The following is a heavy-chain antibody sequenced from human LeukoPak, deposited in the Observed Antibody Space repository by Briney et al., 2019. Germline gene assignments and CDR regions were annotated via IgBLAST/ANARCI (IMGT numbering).Heavy chain of an antibody. CDR1: GYTFTSYY. CDR2: INPSGGST. Sequence: ASVKVSCKASGYTFTSYYMHWVRQAPGQGLEWMGIINPSGGSTSYAQKFQGRVTMTRDTSTSTVYMELSSLRSEDTAVYYCAREVVVPAVLYYYYYYYMDVWGKGTTVTVSS. J-gene: IGHJ6*03. CDR3: AREVVVPAVLYYYYYYYMDV. D-gene: IGHD2-2*01. V-gene: IGHV1-46*01.